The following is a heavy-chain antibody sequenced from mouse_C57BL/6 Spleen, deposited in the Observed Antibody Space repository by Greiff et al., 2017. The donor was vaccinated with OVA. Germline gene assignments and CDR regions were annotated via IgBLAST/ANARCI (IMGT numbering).Heavy chain of an antibody. V-gene: IGHV1-69*01. CDR3: ARSSYSNYVDY. Sequence: QVQLQQPGAELVMPGASVKLSCKASGYTFTSYWMHWVKQRPGQGLEWIREIDPSDSYTNYNQKFKGKSTLTVDKSSSTAYMQLSSLTSEDSAVYYCARSSYSNYVDYWGQGTTLTVSS. CDR2: IDPSDSYT. D-gene: IGHD2-5*01. J-gene: IGHJ2*01. CDR1: GYTFTSYW.